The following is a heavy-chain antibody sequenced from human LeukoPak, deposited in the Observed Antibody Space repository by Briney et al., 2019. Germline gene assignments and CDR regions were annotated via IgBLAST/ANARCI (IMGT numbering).Heavy chain of an antibody. CDR1: GFTFSSYA. CDR3: ARAAQQLVPDGWFDP. CDR2: ISYDGSNK. J-gene: IGHJ5*02. D-gene: IGHD6-13*01. V-gene: IGHV3-30*04. Sequence: GGSLRLSCAASGFTFSSYAMHWVRQAPGKGLEWVAVISYDGSNKHYADSVKGRFTISRDNSKNTLYLQMNSLRAEDTAVYYCARAAQQLVPDGWFDPWGQGTLVTVSS.